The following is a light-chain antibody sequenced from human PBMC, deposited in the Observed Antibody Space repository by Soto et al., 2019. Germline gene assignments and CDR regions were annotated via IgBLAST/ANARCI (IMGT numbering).Light chain of an antibody. J-gene: IGKJ4*01. CDR1: QGVSSY. Sequence: EIVLTQSPATLSLSPGERATLSCMASQGVSSYLAWYQQKPGQAPRLLIYDASNRATGIPARFSGSGPGTDFTLTISSLEPEDFTVYYCQQSSNWLTFGGGNKVELK. CDR3: QQSSNWLT. CDR2: DAS. V-gene: IGKV3D-11*01.